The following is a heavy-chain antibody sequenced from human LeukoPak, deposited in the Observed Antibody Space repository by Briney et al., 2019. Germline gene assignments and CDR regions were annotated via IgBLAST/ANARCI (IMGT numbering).Heavy chain of an antibody. V-gene: IGHV3-30*18. CDR3: AKAYDFWSGDPDY. CDR1: GFTFSSYG. D-gene: IGHD3-3*01. CDR2: ISYDGSGDK. Sequence: GGSLRLSCVASGFTFSSYGMHWVRQAPGKGLEWVTVISYDGSGDKYCADSVKGRFTISRDNSKNTVYLQMNSLRAEDTAVYYCAKAYDFWSGDPDYWGRGTLVTVFS. J-gene: IGHJ4*02.